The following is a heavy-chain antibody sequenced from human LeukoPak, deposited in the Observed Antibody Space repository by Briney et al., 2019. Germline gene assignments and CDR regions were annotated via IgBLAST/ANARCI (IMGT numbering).Heavy chain of an antibody. Sequence: ASVKVSCKASGYTFTSYDINWVRQATGQGLEWMGWMNPNSGNTGYAQKFQGRVTITRNTSISTAYMELSSLRSEDTAVYYCARGRTQWLVRDYYYYMDVWGKGTTVTVSS. CDR2: MNPNSGNT. J-gene: IGHJ6*03. D-gene: IGHD6-19*01. CDR3: ARGRTQWLVRDYYYYMDV. V-gene: IGHV1-8*03. CDR1: GYTFTSYD.